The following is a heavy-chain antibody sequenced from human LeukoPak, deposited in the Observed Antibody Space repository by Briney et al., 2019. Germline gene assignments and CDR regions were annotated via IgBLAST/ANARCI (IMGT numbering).Heavy chain of an antibody. CDR3: ARDTPSLMVRGANRLPYYYYGMDV. J-gene: IGHJ6*02. CDR2: ISSSGSTI. Sequence: GGSLRLSCAASGFTFSDYYMSWIRQAPGKGLEWVSYISSSGSTIYYADSVKGRFTISRDNAKNSLYLQMNSLRAEDTAVYYCARDTPSLMVRGANRLPYYYYGMDVWGQGTTVTVSS. V-gene: IGHV3-11*01. CDR1: GFTFSDYY. D-gene: IGHD3-10*01.